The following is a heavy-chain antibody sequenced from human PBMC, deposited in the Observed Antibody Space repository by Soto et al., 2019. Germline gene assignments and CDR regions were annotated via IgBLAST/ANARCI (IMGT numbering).Heavy chain of an antibody. V-gene: IGHV4-30-4*01. J-gene: IGHJ6*01. CDR3: ARDQYYYDSSGYYGGYYYGMDV. CDR1: GGSISIGDYS. CDR2: IYYSGST. D-gene: IGHD3-22*01. Sequence: SETLALTWTFSGGSISIGDYSWSGIRQPPGKGLECIGYIYYSGSTYYNPSLKSRVTISVDTSKNQFSLKLSSVTAADTAVYYCARDQYYYDSSGYYGGYYYGMDVWGQGTTVTVSS.